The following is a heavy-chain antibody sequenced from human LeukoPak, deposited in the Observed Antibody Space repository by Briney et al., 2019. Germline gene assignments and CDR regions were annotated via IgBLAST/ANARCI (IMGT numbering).Heavy chain of an antibody. CDR1: GFTLSNHW. CDR3: AREYNSGPKQTDAFDI. J-gene: IGHJ3*02. Sequence: GGSLRLSCAASGFTLSNHWMHWVRQAPGKGLVWVSRISGDEIWTSYTDSVKGRFIISRDNAKDTLYLQMNSLRTEDTAVYYCAREYNSGPKQTDAFDIWGQGTMVTVSS. V-gene: IGHV3-74*01. D-gene: IGHD3-22*01. CDR2: ISGDEIWT.